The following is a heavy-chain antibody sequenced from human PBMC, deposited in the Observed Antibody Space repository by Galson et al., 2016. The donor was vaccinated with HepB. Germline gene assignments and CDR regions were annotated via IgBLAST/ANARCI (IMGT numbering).Heavy chain of an antibody. V-gene: IGHV5-51*01. CDR1: GYIFTDYF. Sequence: QSGAEVKKPGESLKISCKVSGYIFTDYFIAWVRQMPGKGLEWMGIIYPGDSDTTYSPSFQGQVTISADKSISSAYLQWSSLKASDTAMYYCARAGYNRRDFVYWGQGTLVTVSS. CDR3: ARAGYNRRDFVY. D-gene: IGHD1-14*01. CDR2: IYPGDSDT. J-gene: IGHJ4*02.